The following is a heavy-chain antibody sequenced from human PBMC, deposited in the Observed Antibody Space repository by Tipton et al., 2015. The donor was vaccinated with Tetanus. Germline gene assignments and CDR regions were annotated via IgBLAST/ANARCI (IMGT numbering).Heavy chain of an antibody. CDR2: VDYSGST. Sequence: LRLSCSVSGGSHRSDDYQWNWIRQPPGKGLEWIAYVDYSGSTNFNPSLKSRLIISIDTSKNQFSLRLTSMTAADTAVYYCARSNFAYSKKGPFDSWGQGMLVTVSS. V-gene: IGHV4-61*08. D-gene: IGHD2-21*01. J-gene: IGHJ4*02. CDR1: GGSHRSDDYQ. CDR3: ARSNFAYSKKGPFDS.